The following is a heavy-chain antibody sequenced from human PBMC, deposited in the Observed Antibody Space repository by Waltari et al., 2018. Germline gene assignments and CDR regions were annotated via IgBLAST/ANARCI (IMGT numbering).Heavy chain of an antibody. CDR2: INHSGST. CDR1: SGSFNGYY. V-gene: IGHV4-34*01. CDR3: ARLWDYGDYRWGAFDI. J-gene: IGHJ3*02. D-gene: IGHD4-17*01. Sequence: QEQLQQWGAGLLNPSETLSLTCAVYSGSFNGYYWSWIRQPPGKGLEWIGEINHSGSTNYNPSLKSRATILVDTSKNQFSLRLSSVSAADTSLYYCARLWDYGDYRWGAFDIWGRGTMVTVSS.